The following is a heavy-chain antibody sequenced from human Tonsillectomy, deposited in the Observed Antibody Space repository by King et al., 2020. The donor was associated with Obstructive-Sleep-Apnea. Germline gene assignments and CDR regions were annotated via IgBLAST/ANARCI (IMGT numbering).Heavy chain of an antibody. CDR3: AGDRAAAGLFDY. V-gene: IGHV3-30*04. D-gene: IGHD6-13*01. J-gene: IGHJ4*02. CDR1: GFTFSSST. CDR2: IAYNGTNT. Sequence: VQLVESEGGVVQPGRSLRLSCAASGFTFSSSTMHWVGQAPGTGLEWVAVIAYNGTNTYYSDSVKGRFTISRDNSKNTLYLQVNSLRAEDTALYSCAGDRAAAGLFDYWGQGTLVFVSS.